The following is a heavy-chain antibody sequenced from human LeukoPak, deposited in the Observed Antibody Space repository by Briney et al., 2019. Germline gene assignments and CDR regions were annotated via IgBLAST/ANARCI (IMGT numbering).Heavy chain of an antibody. J-gene: IGHJ6*03. CDR3: ARGLIDGSNGYWDYYYYMDV. D-gene: IGHD3-22*01. CDR1: GGSISSYY. Sequence: KASETLSLTCTVSGGSISSYYWSWIRQPPGKGLEWIGYIYYSGSTNYNPSLKSRVTISVDTSKNQFSLKLSSVTAADTAVYYCARGLIDGSNGYWDYYYYMDVWGKGTTVTVSS. CDR2: IYYSGST. V-gene: IGHV4-59*01.